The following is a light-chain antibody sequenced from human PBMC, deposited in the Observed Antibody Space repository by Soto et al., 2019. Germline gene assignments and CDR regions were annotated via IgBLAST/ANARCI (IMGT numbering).Light chain of an antibody. CDR3: QKYDSAPWT. V-gene: IGKV1-27*01. CDR1: QGFSNY. Sequence: DIQMTQSPSSLSASVGDRVTITCRASQGFSNYLAWYQQKPGKAPKVLISAASTLQSGVPSRFSGSGSGTDFTLTISSLQPEDVATYFCQKYDSAPWTFGQGTKVEIK. J-gene: IGKJ1*01. CDR2: AAS.